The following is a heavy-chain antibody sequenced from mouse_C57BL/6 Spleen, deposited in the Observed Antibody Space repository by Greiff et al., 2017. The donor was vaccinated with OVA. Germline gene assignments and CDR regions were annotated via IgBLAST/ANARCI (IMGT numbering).Heavy chain of an antibody. V-gene: IGHV14-4*01. CDR1: GFNIKDDY. J-gene: IGHJ3*01. CDR2: IDPENGDT. CDR3: TTSRAY. Sequence: EVQVVESGAELVRPGASVKLSCTASGFNIKDDYMHWVKQRPEQGLEWIGWIDPENGDTEYASKFQGKATITADTSSNTAYLQLSSLTSEDTAVYYCTTSRAYWGQGTLVTVSA.